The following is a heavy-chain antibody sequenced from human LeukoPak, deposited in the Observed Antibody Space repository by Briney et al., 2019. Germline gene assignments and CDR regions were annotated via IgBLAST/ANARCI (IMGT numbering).Heavy chain of an antibody. CDR1: GLTVGFKC. J-gene: IGHJ4*02. CDR2: IYSGGSS. V-gene: IGHV3-66*01. Sequence: PGGSLRLSCAASGLTVGFKCMSWVRQAPGKGLEWVSIIYSGGSSYYADSVKGRFTVSRDTSKNTLYLQMNSLRAEDTAVYYCATRPDGNDVPYFDYGGQGTLVTVSS. CDR3: ATRPDGNDVPYFDY. D-gene: IGHD5-12*01.